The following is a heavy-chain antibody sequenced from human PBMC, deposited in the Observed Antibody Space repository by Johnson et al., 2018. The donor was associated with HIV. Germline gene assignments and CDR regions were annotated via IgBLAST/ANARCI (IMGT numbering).Heavy chain of an antibody. D-gene: IGHD6-6*01. CDR3: ANSYSSSSGNNDYAVDI. CDR2: ISSSGSTI. CDR1: GFTFSSYG. Sequence: VESGGGVVQPGESLRLSCAASGFTFSSYGMHWVRQAPGKGLEWVSYISSSGSTIYYADSVKGRFTISRDNSKNTLYLQMNSLRAEDTAVYYCANSYSSSSGNNDYAVDIWGQGTMVTVSS. J-gene: IGHJ3*02. V-gene: IGHV3-48*01.